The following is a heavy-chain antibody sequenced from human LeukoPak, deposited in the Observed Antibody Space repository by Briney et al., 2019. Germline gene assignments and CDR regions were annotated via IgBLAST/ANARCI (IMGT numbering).Heavy chain of an antibody. V-gene: IGHV3-64*04. Sequence: GGSLRLSCSASGFIFTTYTMYWVRQAPGKGLEYVSVINGDGRTTYYADSVKGRFTISRDNSNNTLYLQMNSLRAEDTAVYYCAKLTTSWGQGTLVTVSS. CDR2: INGDGRTT. CDR3: AKLTTS. CDR1: GFIFTTYT. J-gene: IGHJ4*02. D-gene: IGHD4-11*01.